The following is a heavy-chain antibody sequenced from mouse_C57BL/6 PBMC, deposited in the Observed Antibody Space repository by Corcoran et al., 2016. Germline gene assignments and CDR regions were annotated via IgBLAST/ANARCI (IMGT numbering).Heavy chain of an antibody. D-gene: IGHD4-1*01. CDR1: GYTFTTYG. CDR3: ARRLTGYFDY. V-gene: IGHV9-3*01. J-gene: IGHJ2*01. CDR2: INTYSGVP. Sequence: QIQLVQSGPELKKPGETVKISCKASGYTFTTYGMSWVKQAPGKGLKWMGWINTYSGVPTYADDFKGRFAFSVETSASTAYLQINNLKNEDTATYFCARRLTGYFDYWGQGTTLTVSS.